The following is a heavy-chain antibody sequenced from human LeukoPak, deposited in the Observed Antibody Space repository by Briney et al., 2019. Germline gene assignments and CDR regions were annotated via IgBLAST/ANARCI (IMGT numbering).Heavy chain of an antibody. D-gene: IGHD6-13*01. CDR2: IYYSGST. Sequence: SETLSLTCTVSGGSISSGSYYWGWIRQPPGKGLKWRGCIYYSGSTYYYPSLKSRVTISVDTSKNQCSLKRSSVTAADTAVYYCARVGYSSSGAYYYYYMDVWGKGTTVTVSS. J-gene: IGHJ6*03. V-gene: IGHV4-39*07. CDR1: GGSISSGSYY. CDR3: ARVGYSSSGAYYYYYMDV.